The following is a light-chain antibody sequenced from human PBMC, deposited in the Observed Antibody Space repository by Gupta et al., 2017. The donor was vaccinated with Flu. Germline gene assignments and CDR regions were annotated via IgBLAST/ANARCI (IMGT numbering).Light chain of an antibody. V-gene: IGLV2-14*01. CDR1: NSYIGGYNY. CDR2: EVT. J-gene: IGLJ3*02. CDR3: SSYTFSATRWV. Sequence: ITVSFTGTNSYIGGYNYVYWYQQKSGEAPKLLLYEVTKRPSGVSDRFSGSKSDNTASLTISGLQAEDEATYHCSSYTFSATRWVFGGGTTVTVL.